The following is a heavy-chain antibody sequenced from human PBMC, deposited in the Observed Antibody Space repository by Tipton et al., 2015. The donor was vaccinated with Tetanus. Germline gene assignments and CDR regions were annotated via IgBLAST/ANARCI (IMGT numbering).Heavy chain of an antibody. D-gene: IGHD2/OR15-2a*01. J-gene: IGHJ4*02. Sequence: QSGAEVKKPGTTVRVSCTVSGFYLSNYGVSWVRQAPGQGLEWVGWISAYNGKTDYAQKFQGRVTVTTDTAKKTGYLELRSLRYDDTAVYYCARGLKFYFEGSAFDYWGQGTPVTVSS. V-gene: IGHV1-18*01. CDR1: GFYLSNYG. CDR2: ISAYNGKT. CDR3: ARGLKFYFEGSAFDY.